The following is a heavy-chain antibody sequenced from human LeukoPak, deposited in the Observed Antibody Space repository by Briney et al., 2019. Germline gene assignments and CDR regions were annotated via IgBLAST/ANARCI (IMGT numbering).Heavy chain of an antibody. CDR1: GFTFSSHG. D-gene: IGHD6-19*01. J-gene: IGHJ6*03. V-gene: IGHV3-48*04. CDR2: ISSSGSTI. CDR3: AKGSGWYYYYYYMDV. Sequence: GGTLRLSCAASGFTFSSHGMSWVRQAPGKGLEWVSYISSSGSTIYYADSVKGRFTTSRDNAKNSLYLQMNSLRAEDTAVYYCAKGSGWYYYYYYMDVWGKGTTVTISS.